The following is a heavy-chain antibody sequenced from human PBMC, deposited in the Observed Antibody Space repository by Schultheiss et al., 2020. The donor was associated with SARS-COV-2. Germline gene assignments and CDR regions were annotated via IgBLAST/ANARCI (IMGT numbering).Heavy chain of an antibody. D-gene: IGHD3-3*01. J-gene: IGHJ6*03. Sequence: GESLKISCKASGYTFTGYYMHWVRQAPGQGLEWMGWSNPNSGVTNYAQKFQGRVTMTRDTSISTAYMELRRLRSDDTAVYYCARDPSYTISYYHYYMDVWCKGATGTVSS. CDR1: GYTFTGYY. CDR3: ARDPSYTISYYHYYMDV. CDR2: SNPNSGVT. V-gene: IGHV1-2*02.